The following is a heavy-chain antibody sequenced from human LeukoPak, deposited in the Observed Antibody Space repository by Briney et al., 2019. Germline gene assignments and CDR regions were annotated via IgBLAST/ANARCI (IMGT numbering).Heavy chain of an antibody. CDR2: VYSGGST. CDR1: GFAVSSNY. Sequence: GGSLRLSCAASGFAVSSNYMTWVRQAPGKGLEWVSVVYSGGSTEYADSVKGRFTISRDNSKTTLYLQMNSLRAEDTAVYYCARTSSAVNTKGLDSWGQGTLVTVSS. CDR3: ARTSSAVNTKGLDS. V-gene: IGHV3-53*01. D-gene: IGHD6-13*01. J-gene: IGHJ4*02.